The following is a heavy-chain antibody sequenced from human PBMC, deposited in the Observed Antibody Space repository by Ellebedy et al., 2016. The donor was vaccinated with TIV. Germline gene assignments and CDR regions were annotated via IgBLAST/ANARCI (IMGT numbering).Heavy chain of an antibody. CDR3: ATEAEDYYDSSGYYDY. V-gene: IGHV3-53*01. Sequence: GESLKISXATSGFTVSSNYMSWVRQAPGKGLEWVSVIYSGGSTYYADSVKGRFTISRDNSKNTLYLQMNSLRAEDTAVYYCATEAEDYYDSSGYYDYWGQGTLVTVSS. J-gene: IGHJ4*02. CDR2: IYSGGST. CDR1: GFTVSSNY. D-gene: IGHD3-22*01.